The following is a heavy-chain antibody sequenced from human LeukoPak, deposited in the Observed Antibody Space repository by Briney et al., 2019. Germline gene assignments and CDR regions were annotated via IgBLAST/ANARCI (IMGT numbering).Heavy chain of an antibody. J-gene: IGHJ4*02. Sequence: ASVKVSCKASGYTFIGHYIHWVRQAPGLGLEWMGWINPNGGGTTYAQKFQGRVTMTRDTSSSTVYMELRRLRYDDTAVYYCARELWTGGSPYFDSWRQGSLVTVSS. CDR2: INPNGGGT. CDR1: GYTFIGHY. V-gene: IGHV1-2*02. D-gene: IGHD2-15*01. CDR3: ARELWTGGSPYFDS.